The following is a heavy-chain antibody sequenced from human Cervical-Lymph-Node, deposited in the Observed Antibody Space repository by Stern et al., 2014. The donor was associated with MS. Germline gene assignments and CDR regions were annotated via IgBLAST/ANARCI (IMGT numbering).Heavy chain of an antibody. CDR2: INHSRST. Sequence: QVQLQQWGAGLLKPSETLSLTCAVYGGSFSDYNWSWIRQPPGKGLEWIGEINHSRSTNYNPSLKSRVTISVDTSKNQLSLKLSPVTAADTAVYYCARDTGSFAPATTFDSWGQGALVTVSS. V-gene: IGHV4-34*01. CDR1: GGSFSDYN. D-gene: IGHD1-26*01. J-gene: IGHJ4*02. CDR3: ARDTGSFAPATTFDS.